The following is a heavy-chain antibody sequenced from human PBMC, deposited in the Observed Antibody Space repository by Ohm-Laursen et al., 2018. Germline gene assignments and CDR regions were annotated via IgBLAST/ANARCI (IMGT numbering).Heavy chain of an antibody. J-gene: IGHJ4*02. D-gene: IGHD2-21*02. CDR1: GGSFSGYY. Sequence: SETLSLTCAVYGGSFSGYYWSWIRQPPGKGLEWIGEINHSGSTNYNPSLKSRVTISVDTSKNQFSLKLSSVTAADTAVYYCARGASRGGDCQFDWGQGTLVTVSS. CDR2: INHSGST. V-gene: IGHV4-34*01. CDR3: ARGASRGGDCQFD.